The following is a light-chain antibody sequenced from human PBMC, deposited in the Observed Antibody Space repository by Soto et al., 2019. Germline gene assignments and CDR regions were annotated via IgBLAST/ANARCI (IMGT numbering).Light chain of an antibody. V-gene: IGLV2-14*01. J-gene: IGLJ1*01. Sequence: QPVLTQPASVSGSPGQSITISCTGTSSDLAIYNYVSWYQQQPGKAPKLMIYQVTNRPSGASNRFSGSRSGNTASLTISGLQAEDEADYYCSSYTDSSNYVFGTGTKLTVL. CDR3: SSYTDSSNYV. CDR2: QVT. CDR1: SSDLAIYNY.